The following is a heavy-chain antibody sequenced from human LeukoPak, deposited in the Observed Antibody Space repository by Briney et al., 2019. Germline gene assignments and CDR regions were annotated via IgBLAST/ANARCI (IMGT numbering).Heavy chain of an antibody. CDR3: ATGIAVAGTLIPLGY. V-gene: IGHV1-24*01. Sequence: ASVKVSCKVSGYTLTELSMHWVRQAPGKGLEWMGGFDPEDGETIYAQKFQGRVTMTEDTSTDTAYMELSSLRSEDTAVYYCATGIAVAGTLIPLGYWGQGTLVTVSS. J-gene: IGHJ4*02. CDR1: GYTLTELS. CDR2: FDPEDGET. D-gene: IGHD6-19*01.